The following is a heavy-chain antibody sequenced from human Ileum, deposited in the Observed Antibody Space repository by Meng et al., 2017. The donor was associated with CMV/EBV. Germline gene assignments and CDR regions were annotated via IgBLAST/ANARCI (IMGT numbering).Heavy chain of an antibody. J-gene: IGHJ4*02. CDR2: ISGGGTTI. CDR3: ARELGGHSDFWNGYYTESGYFDY. Sequence: GESLKISCAVSGFRFSEHYMSWIRQAPGKGLEWVSYISGGGTTIFYADSVEGRFTISRDNAKNVLYLQMNSLTAEDTAVYYCARELGGHSDFWNGYYTESGYFDYWGQGTLVTVSS. V-gene: IGHV3-11*01. CDR1: GFRFSEHY. D-gene: IGHD3-3*01.